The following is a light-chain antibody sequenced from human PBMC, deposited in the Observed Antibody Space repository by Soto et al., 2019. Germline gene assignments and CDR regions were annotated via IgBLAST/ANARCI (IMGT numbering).Light chain of an antibody. Sequence: ETVLTQSPGTLSLSPGERATLSCRASQTVNGNYLGWYQQKPGQAPRLLIYGTSSRATGIPDRFSGSGSGTDFTLTISSLETEDFAVYYCQQCGSLPGTFGQGTRVDIK. J-gene: IGKJ1*01. CDR1: QTVNGNY. CDR2: GTS. CDR3: QQCGSLPGT. V-gene: IGKV3-20*01.